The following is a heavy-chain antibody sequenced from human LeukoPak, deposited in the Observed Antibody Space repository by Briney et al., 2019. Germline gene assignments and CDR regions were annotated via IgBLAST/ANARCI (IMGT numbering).Heavy chain of an antibody. D-gene: IGHD3-22*01. V-gene: IGHV4-31*03. CDR3: ARRPYYYDSSGHQEDY. CDR1: GGSISSGGYY. CDR2: IYYSGST. J-gene: IGHJ4*02. Sequence: SETLSLTCTVSGGSISSGGYYWSWIRQHPGKGLEWIGYIYYSGSTYYNPSLKSRVTISADTSKNQFSLKLSSVTAADTAVYYCARRPYYYDSSGHQEDYWGQGTLVTVSS.